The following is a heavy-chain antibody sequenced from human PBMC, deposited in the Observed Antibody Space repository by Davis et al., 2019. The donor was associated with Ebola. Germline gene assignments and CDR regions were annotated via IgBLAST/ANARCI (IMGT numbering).Heavy chain of an antibody. J-gene: IGHJ4*02. D-gene: IGHD2/OR15-2a*01. Sequence: GESLKISCAASGFTFTNYWLHWVRQVPGKGLVWVSGINGDGSNTFYADSVKGRFTISRDNAMNMVYLQMNSLRAEDTAVYYCTTAFEYWGQGTLVTVSS. CDR3: TTAFEY. CDR2: INGDGSNT. V-gene: IGHV3-74*01. CDR1: GFTFTNYW.